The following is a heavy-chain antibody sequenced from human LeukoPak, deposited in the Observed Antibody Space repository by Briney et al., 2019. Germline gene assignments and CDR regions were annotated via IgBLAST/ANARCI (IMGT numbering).Heavy chain of an antibody. V-gene: IGHV4-30-4*01. CDR3: ARGGATPPLYYFDY. D-gene: IGHD1-26*01. CDR2: IYYSGST. J-gene: IGHJ4*02. Sequence: SETLSLTCTVSGGSISSGDYYWSWIRQPPGKGLEWIGYIYYSGSTYYNPSLKSRVTISVGTSKNQFSLKLSSVTAADTAVYYCARGGATPPLYYFDYGARGPRFT. CDR1: GGSISSGDYY.